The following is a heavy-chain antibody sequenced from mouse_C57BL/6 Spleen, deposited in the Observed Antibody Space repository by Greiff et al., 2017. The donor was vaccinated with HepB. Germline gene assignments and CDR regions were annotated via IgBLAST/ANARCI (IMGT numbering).Heavy chain of an antibody. CDR2: IRLKSDNYAT. CDR1: GFTFSNYW. J-gene: IGHJ3*01. CDR3: TEDWGSFAY. V-gene: IGHV6-3*01. D-gene: IGHD4-1*01. Sequence: EVHLVESGGGLVQPGGSMKLSCVASGFTFSNYWMNWVRQSPEKGLEWVAQIRLKSDNYATHYAESVKGRFTISRDDSKSSVYLQMNNLRAEDTGIYYCTEDWGSFAYWGQGTLVTVSA.